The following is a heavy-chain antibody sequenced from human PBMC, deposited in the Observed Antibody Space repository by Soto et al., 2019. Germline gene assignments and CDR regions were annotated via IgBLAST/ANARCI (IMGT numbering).Heavy chain of an antibody. CDR3: AKDTSNYQGYYYGMDV. CDR1: GFTFDDYA. J-gene: IGHJ6*02. Sequence: EVQLVEFGGGLVQPGRSLRLSCAASGFTFDDYAMHWVRQAPGKGLEWVSGLTWNSGTIGYADSVKGRFTISRDNAKNSLYLQMNSLRAEDTALYYCAKDTSNYQGYYYGMDVWGQGTTVTVSS. CDR2: LTWNSGTI. V-gene: IGHV3-9*01. D-gene: IGHD4-4*01.